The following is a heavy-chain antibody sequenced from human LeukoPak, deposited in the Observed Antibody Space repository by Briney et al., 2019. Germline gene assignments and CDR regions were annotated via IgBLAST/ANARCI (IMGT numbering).Heavy chain of an antibody. CDR3: AKEGIAAAGTGATDY. CDR1: GFTFSSYG. Sequence: PGRSLRLSCAASGFTFSSYGMHWVRKAPGKGLEWVAVISYDGSNKYYADSVKGRFTISRDNSKNTLYLQMNSLRAEDTAVYYCAKEGIAAAGTGATDYWGQGTLVTVSS. CDR2: ISYDGSNK. V-gene: IGHV3-30*18. J-gene: IGHJ4*02. D-gene: IGHD6-13*01.